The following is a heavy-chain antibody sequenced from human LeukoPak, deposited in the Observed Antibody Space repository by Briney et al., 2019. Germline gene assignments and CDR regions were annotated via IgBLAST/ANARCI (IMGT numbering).Heavy chain of an antibody. CDR3: ARAKWLSWFDP. D-gene: IGHD3-22*01. J-gene: IGHJ5*02. V-gene: IGHV4-59*01. CDR2: IFYSGTT. CDR1: GGSISGYY. Sequence: SETLSLTCTVSGGSISGYYWGWIRQPPGKGLEYIGFIFYSGTTNYNPSLKSRVTISVDTSKNQFSLKLSSVTAADTAVYYCARAKWLSWFDPWGQGTLVTVSS.